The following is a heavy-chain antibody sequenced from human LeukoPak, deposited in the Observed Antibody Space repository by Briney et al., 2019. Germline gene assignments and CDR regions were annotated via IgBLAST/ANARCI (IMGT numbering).Heavy chain of an antibody. Sequence: GGSLRLSCAASGFTFSTYDMHWVRQAPGKGLEWVAVIWYDGSNKYYADSVKGRFTISRDNSKNTLYWQMNSLRVEDTAVYYCAKESDVAAAGIDYWGQGTLVTVSS. D-gene: IGHD6-13*01. V-gene: IGHV3-30*02. CDR3: AKESDVAAAGIDY. J-gene: IGHJ4*02. CDR1: GFTFSTYD. CDR2: IWYDGSNK.